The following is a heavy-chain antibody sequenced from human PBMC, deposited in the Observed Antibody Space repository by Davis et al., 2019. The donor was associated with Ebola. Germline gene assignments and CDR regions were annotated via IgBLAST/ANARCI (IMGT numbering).Heavy chain of an antibody. CDR1: GFTFSSYA. CDR3: VKGSITMTVVVYFDL. D-gene: IGHD3-22*01. V-gene: IGHV3-23*01. Sequence: GGSLRLSCAASGFTFSSYAMSWVRQAPGKGLEWVSAIVDDGSATYYADSVKGRFAISRDNSKNTLYLQMSSLRIEDTAVYYCVKGSITMTVVVYFDLWGQGTLVTVSP. J-gene: IGHJ4*02. CDR2: IVDDGSAT.